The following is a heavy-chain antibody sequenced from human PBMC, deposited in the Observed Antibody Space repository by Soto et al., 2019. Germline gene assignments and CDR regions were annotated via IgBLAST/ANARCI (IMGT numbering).Heavy chain of an antibody. CDR2: IIPIFRTP. J-gene: IGHJ5*02. D-gene: IGHD5-12*01. Sequence: QVQLVQSGAEVKQPGSSVKVSCQASGVTFSSFAISWVRQAPGQGLEWMGGIIPIFRTPNYAQNFQGRVTITADESTSSVYMELSRLRSADTAVYYCARSTGSGFRPGTHRFNWFDPWGQGTLVTVSS. CDR1: GVTFSSFA. CDR3: ARSTGSGFRPGTHRFNWFDP. V-gene: IGHV1-69*01.